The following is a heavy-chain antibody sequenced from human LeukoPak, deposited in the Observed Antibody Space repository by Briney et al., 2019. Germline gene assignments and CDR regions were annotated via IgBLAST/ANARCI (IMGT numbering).Heavy chain of an antibody. CDR1: GYTFSSSA. V-gene: IGHV1-69*13. Sequence: GASVKVSCKASGYTFSSSAISWVRQAPGQGLEWMGGIIPIFGTANYAQKFQGRVTITADESTSTAYMELSSLRSEDTAVYYCARGQDYYGSGSYYCFDYWGQGTLVTVSS. CDR2: IIPIFGTA. J-gene: IGHJ4*02. D-gene: IGHD3-10*01. CDR3: ARGQDYYGSGSYYCFDY.